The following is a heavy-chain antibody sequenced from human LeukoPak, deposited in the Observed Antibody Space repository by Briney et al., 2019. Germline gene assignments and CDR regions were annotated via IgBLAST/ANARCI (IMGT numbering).Heavy chain of an antibody. V-gene: IGHV4-38-2*01. CDR3: ARGFNWFDP. CDR2: VYFTGDT. J-gene: IGHJ5*02. CDR1: GDSISNSDY. Sequence: PSETLSLTCVVSGDSISNSDYWTWLRQAAGKGLEWIGRVYFTGDTQYNPSLKSRVTISIDTSKNRFSLNVTSVTAADTAMYYCARGFNWFDPWGQGTLDTVSS.